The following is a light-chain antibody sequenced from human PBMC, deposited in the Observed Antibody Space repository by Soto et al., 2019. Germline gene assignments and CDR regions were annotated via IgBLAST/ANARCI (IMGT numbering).Light chain of an antibody. J-gene: IGLJ1*01. Sequence: SLLTQPASATRTPGQRVTISYTGSSSNIGSNYVYWYQQLPGTAPKLLIYRNNQRPSGVPDRFSGSKSGTSASLAISGLRSEDEADYYCAAWDDSLSGLYVFGTGTKVTVL. CDR2: RNN. CDR3: AAWDDSLSGLYV. V-gene: IGLV1-47*01. CDR1: SSNIGSNY.